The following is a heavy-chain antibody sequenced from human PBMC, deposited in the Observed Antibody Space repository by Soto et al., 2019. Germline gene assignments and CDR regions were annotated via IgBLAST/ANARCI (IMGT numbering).Heavy chain of an antibody. V-gene: IGHV4-59*01. CDR1: GDSITNYY. Sequence: SETLSLTCSVSGDSITNYYWTWIRQSPGKGLEWIGYIYYGGTSNYNSSLKGRVTVSVDMSTNQFSLTLNSVTAEDTAVYYCAMYYGHGQDYWGQGTLVTVSS. D-gene: IGHD3-10*01. J-gene: IGHJ4*02. CDR3: AMYYGHGQDY. CDR2: IYYGGTS.